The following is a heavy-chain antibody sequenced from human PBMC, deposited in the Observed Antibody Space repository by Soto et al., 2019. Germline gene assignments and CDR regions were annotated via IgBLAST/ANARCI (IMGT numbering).Heavy chain of an antibody. J-gene: IGHJ4*02. V-gene: IGHV4-30-4*01. CDR1: GVSISDDNYY. D-gene: IGHD2-21*01. Sequence: QVQLQESGPRLVKPSQTLSLTCTVSGVSISDDNYYWSWIRQPPGKDLEWIGHIYNRGNTYNNPALRSRLTLSLDTSKSQFSLNLNSVTAADTAVYYCAGGLSGDKVDQWGQGTLVTVSS. CDR2: IYNRGNT. CDR3: AGGLSGDKVDQ.